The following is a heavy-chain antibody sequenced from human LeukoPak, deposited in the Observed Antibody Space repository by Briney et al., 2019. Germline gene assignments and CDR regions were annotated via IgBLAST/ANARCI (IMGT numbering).Heavy chain of an antibody. J-gene: IGHJ5*02. CDR1: GFTFSSYA. D-gene: IGHD1-26*01. Sequence: GGSLRLSCAASGFTFSSYAMSWVRQAPGKGLEWVSAVSGSGDWTHYADSVKGRFTISRDNSRNTLYLQMDSLRAEDMAIYYCAKDRDSGSLRWFDPWGQGTLVPVSS. CDR2: VSGSGDWT. CDR3: AKDRDSGSLRWFDP. V-gene: IGHV3-23*01.